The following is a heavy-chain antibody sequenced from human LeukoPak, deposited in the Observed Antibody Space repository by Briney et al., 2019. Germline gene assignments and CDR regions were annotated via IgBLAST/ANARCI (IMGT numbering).Heavy chain of an antibody. D-gene: IGHD3-10*01. CDR2: INPNSGGT. CDR3: ARESQPWFGESKYYFDY. Sequence: GASVKVSCKASGYTFTGYYMHWVRQAPGQGLEWMGWINPNSGGTNYAQKFQGRVTMTRDTSISTAYMELSRLRSDDTAVYYCARESQPWFGESKYYFDYWGQGTLVTVSS. J-gene: IGHJ4*02. V-gene: IGHV1-2*02. CDR1: GYTFTGYY.